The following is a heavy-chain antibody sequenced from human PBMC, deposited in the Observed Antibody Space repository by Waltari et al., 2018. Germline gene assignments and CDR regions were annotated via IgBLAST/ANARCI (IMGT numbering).Heavy chain of an antibody. D-gene: IGHD6-19*01. J-gene: IGHJ4*02. CDR1: SDSITSSY. V-gene: IGHV4-59*01. CDR2: MVHTGNT. Sequence: QVQLQQSGPGLVKSSETLSLTCPVSSDSITSSYWTWIRQPPEKGLEWIGNMVHTGNTNYNPSLRSRVTLSLDTSKNQLSLKLASVTAADTATYYCAKGSGWNLFWGQGTLVTVSS. CDR3: AKGSGWNLF.